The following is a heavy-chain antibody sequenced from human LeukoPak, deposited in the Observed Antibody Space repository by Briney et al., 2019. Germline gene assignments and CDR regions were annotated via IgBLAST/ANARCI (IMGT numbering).Heavy chain of an antibody. CDR1: GGSFSGYY. V-gene: IGHV4-34*01. J-gene: IGHJ6*03. Sequence: PSETLSLTCAVYGGSFSGYYWSWIRQPPGKGLEWIGEINHSGSTNYKPSLKSRVTISVDTSKNQFSLKLSSVTAADTAVYYCASIGSSWYDDYYYYMDVWGKGTTVTVSS. CDR3: ASIGSSWYDDYYYYMDV. D-gene: IGHD6-13*01. CDR2: INHSGST.